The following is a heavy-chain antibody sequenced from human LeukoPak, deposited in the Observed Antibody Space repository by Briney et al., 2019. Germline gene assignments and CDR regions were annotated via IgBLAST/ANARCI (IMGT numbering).Heavy chain of an antibody. J-gene: IGHJ6*03. CDR2: ISNSDGNT. CDR1: GFTFSNYA. D-gene: IGHD5-18*01. V-gene: IGHV3-23*01. CDR3: AKDGETVMVKRVYSYYYLDV. Sequence: GGSLRLSCAASGFTFSNYAMSWVRQAPGKGLEWVSTISNSDGNTYYADSVKGRFTISRDNSKNTLYLQMNSLRAEDTAVYYCAKDGETVMVKRVYSYYYLDVWGKGTTVTISS.